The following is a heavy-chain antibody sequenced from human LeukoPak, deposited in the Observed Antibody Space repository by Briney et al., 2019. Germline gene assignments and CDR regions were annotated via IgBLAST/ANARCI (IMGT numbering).Heavy chain of an antibody. V-gene: IGHV1-69*05. D-gene: IGHD6-13*01. Sequence: ASVKVSCKASGGSFSSYAISWVRQAPGQGLEWMGGIIPIFGTANYAQKFQGRVTMTRDTSTSTAYMELRSLRSDDTAVYYCARDPNQYEAAHAFHYWGQGTLVTVSS. CDR1: GGSFSSYA. J-gene: IGHJ4*02. CDR2: IIPIFGTA. CDR3: ARDPNQYEAAHAFHY.